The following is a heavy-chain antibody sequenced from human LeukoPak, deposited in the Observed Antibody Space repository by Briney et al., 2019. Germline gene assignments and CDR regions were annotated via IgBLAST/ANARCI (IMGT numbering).Heavy chain of an antibody. CDR2: ISPSGDIT. V-gene: IGHV3-23*01. CDR1: GFTFSSHG. Sequence: GGSLRLSCAASGFTFSSHGMNWVRQAPGKGLEWVSGISPSGDITYYADSVLGRFTISRDNSKKTVYLQMGSLRAEDKAVYYCARGSAVAARPFEYWGQGTLVTVSS. D-gene: IGHD6-19*01. J-gene: IGHJ4*02. CDR3: ARGSAVAARPFEY.